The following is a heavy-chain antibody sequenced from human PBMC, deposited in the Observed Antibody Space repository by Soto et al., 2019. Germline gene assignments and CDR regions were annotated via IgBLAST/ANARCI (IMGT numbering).Heavy chain of an antibody. Sequence: EVQLVESGGGLVKPGGSLRLSCAASGLSLINTWMHWVRQAPGKGLEWVGRIKSRADGETTDYAAPVKGRFTISRDDSSDTLYLLRNSLKSEASGVNYCAIDYDFGSGQQPQGGQGTGVMVSS. CDR2: IKSRADGETT. CDR1: GLSLINTW. V-gene: IGHV3-15*07. CDR3: AIDYDFGSGQQPQ. J-gene: IGHJ4*02. D-gene: IGHD3-3*01.